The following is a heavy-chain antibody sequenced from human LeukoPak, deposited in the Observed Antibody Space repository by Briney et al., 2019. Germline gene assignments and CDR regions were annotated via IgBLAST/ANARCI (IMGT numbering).Heavy chain of an antibody. D-gene: IGHD6-13*01. Sequence: GGSLRLSCAASGFTFSSYSMNWVRQAPGKGLEWVSSISSRRSYIYYEDSVKGRFTISRDNAKNSLYLQMNSLRAEDTAVYYCARGLVQLQLIYNWFDTWGQGTLVTVSS. CDR3: ARGLVQLQLIYNWFDT. V-gene: IGHV3-21*01. J-gene: IGHJ5*02. CDR2: ISSRRSYI. CDR1: GFTFSSYS.